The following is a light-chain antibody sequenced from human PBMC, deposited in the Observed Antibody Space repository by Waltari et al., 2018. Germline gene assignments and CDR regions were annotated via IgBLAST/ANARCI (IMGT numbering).Light chain of an antibody. V-gene: IGKV3-20*01. CDR2: GTS. Sequence: EIVLTQSPGPLSLSPGERATLSCRASQSVTSISLSCYQQKLGQAPRLLIYGTSSRATGIPDRFSGSGSGTDCTLTISRLEPEDFAVYYCQQYDGEVVTFGGGTKVEI. CDR1: QSVTSIS. J-gene: IGKJ4*01. CDR3: QQYDGEVVT.